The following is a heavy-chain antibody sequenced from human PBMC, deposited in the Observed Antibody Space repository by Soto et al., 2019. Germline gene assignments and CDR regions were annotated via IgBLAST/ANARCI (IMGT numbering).Heavy chain of an antibody. CDR2: IRSKANSYAT. Sequence: EVQLVESGGGLVQPGGSLKLSCAASGFTFSGSAMHWVRQASGKGLEWVGRIRSKANSYATAYAASVKGRFTISRDDSKNTAYLQMNSLKTEDTAVYYCTSPPGIAVAGTGYWGQGTLVTVSS. J-gene: IGHJ4*02. D-gene: IGHD6-19*01. V-gene: IGHV3-73*02. CDR3: TSPPGIAVAGTGY. CDR1: GFTFSGSA.